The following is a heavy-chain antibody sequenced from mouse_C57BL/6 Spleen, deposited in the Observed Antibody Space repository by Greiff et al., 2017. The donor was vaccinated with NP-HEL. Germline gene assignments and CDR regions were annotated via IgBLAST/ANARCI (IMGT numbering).Heavy chain of an antibody. D-gene: IGHD3-1*01. CDR3: TRSGPRRDAMDY. J-gene: IGHJ4*01. V-gene: IGHV1-15*01. CDR2: IDPETGGT. CDR1: GYTFTDYE. Sequence: VQLQQSGAELVRPGASVTLSCKASGYTFTDYEMHWVKQTPVHGLEWIGAIDPETGGTAYNQKFKGKAILTADNSSSPAYMELRSLTSEDSADYYCTRSGPRRDAMDYWGQGTSVTVSS.